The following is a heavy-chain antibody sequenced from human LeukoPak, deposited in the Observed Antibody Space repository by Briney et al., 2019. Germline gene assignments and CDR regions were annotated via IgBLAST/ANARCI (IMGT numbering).Heavy chain of an antibody. CDR1: GFIFANAW. J-gene: IGHJ4*02. D-gene: IGHD3-3*02. CDR2: IQSKTDGGKT. CDR3: TTGIRGD. Sequence: GGSLRLSCAASGFIFANAWMNWVRQAPGKGLEWVGRIQSKTDGGKTDYAAPVKGRFTISRDDSKNTLYLQMNSLKTEDTAIYYCTTGIRGDWGQGTLVTVSS. V-gene: IGHV3-15*07.